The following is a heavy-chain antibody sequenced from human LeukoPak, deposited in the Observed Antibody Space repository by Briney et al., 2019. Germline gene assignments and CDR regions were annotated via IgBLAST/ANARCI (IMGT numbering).Heavy chain of an antibody. Sequence: SETLSLTCAVYGGSFSGYYWSWIRQLPGSELEWIGYIYYSGSTSYNPSLKSRVTISVDTSKNQFSLKLSSVTAADTAVYYCARASQLYYFDYWGQGTLVTVSS. CDR2: IYYSGST. V-gene: IGHV4-59*01. CDR1: GGSFSGYY. D-gene: IGHD2-15*01. CDR3: ARASQLYYFDY. J-gene: IGHJ4*02.